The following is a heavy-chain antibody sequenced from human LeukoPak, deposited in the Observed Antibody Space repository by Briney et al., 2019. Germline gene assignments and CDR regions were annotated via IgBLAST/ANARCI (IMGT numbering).Heavy chain of an antibody. CDR3: ARTFITFNWFDP. D-gene: IGHD3-22*01. J-gene: IGHJ5*02. CDR2: IYTSGNT. CDR1: GYSISSGSYY. Sequence: SETLSLTCTVSGYSISSGSYYWSWIRQPAGKGLEWIGRIYTSGNTNYNLSLKSRVTISVDTSKNQFSLKLSSVTAADTAVYYCARTFITFNWFDPWGQGTLVTVSS. V-gene: IGHV4-61*02.